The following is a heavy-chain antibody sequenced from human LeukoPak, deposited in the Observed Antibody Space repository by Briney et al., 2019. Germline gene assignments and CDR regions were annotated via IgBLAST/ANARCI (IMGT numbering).Heavy chain of an antibody. CDR3: ARDRWTAMKD. CDR1: GFTFSTYT. Sequence: GGSLRLSCAASGFTFSTYTMNWVRQAPGKGLEWISYISSSSASIKYADSVKGRFTISRDNAKNSLSLQVNSLRAEDTALYYCARDRWTAMKDWGQGTLVTVSS. J-gene: IGHJ4*02. CDR2: ISSSSASI. V-gene: IGHV3-48*01. D-gene: IGHD5-18*01.